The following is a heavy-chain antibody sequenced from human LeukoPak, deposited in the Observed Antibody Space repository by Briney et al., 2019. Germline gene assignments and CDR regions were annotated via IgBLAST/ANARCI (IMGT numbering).Heavy chain of an antibody. CDR3: ARDFDYSNSEPEKRVDY. D-gene: IGHD4-11*01. CDR2: ICGSVSGSGDCT. V-gene: IGHV3-23*01. J-gene: IGHJ4*02. CDR1: GFSFGSYA. Sequence: GGSLRLSCAASGFSFGSYAMSWVRQAAGKGLEWVSEICGSVSGSGDCTHYADSVKGRFTISRDNAKNTLYLQMNSLRAEDTAVYYCARDFDYSNSEPEKRVDYWGQGTLVTVSS.